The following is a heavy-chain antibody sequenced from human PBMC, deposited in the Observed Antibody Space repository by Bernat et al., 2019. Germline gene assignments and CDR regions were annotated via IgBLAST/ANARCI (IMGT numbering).Heavy chain of an antibody. D-gene: IGHD2-8*02. Sequence: QVQLQESGPGLVKPSGTLSLTCAVSGGSISSSNWWSWVRQPPGKGLEWIGEIYHSGSINYNPSLKSRVTIAVDKPKNQFSLKLCSVTAADTAVYYCARWCRLYPYYWYFDLWGRGTLVTVSS. CDR3: ARWCRLYPYYWYFDL. CDR2: IYHSGSI. V-gene: IGHV4-4*02. CDR1: GGSISSSNW. J-gene: IGHJ2*01.